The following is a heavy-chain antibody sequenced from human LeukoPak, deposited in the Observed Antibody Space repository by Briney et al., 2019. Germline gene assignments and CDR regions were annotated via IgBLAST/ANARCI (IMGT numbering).Heavy chain of an antibody. CDR3: ARGAGGSGYYYLLT. V-gene: IGHV1-8*02. CDR2: MNPNSADR. D-gene: IGHD3-10*01. J-gene: IGHJ4*02. CDR1: GYTFISLD. Sequence: ASVKVSCKASGYTFISLDIIWVRQATGQGLEWMGWMNPNSADRGYAQKFRGRVTMTRSTSISTAYMELSSLRSEDSAVYYCARGAGGSGYYYLLTWGQGTLVTVSS.